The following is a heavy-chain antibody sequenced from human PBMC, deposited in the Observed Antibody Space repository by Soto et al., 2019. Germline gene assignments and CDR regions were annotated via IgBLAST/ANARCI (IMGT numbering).Heavy chain of an antibody. V-gene: IGHV4-59*08. J-gene: IGHJ5*02. D-gene: IGHD1-20*01. CDR3: ARLRGVTGTTDWFDP. CDR2: IYYSGST. Sequence: ASGTLSLTCTVSGFSITSYYWSWIPQPPGKGLEWIGYIYYSGSTNYNPSLKSRVTISIDTFKNQFSLKLSSVTATDTAVYYCARLRGVTGTTDWFDPWGQGTLVTVSS. CDR1: GFSITSYY.